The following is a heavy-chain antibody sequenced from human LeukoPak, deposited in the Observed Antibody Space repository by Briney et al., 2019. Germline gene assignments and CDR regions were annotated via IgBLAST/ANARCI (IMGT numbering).Heavy chain of an antibody. V-gene: IGHV3-7*01. J-gene: IGHJ1*01. CDR2: IKQDGSEI. D-gene: IGHD3-16*01. CDR1: GFTFSDYW. Sequence: GGSLRLSCAASGFTFSDYWMSWVRQAPGKGLEWVANIKQDGSEISYVHSVKGRLTISRDNARNSLYLQMNSLRDEDTAVYSCAREKYVTGEFFQHWGQGTLVTVPS. CDR3: AREKYVTGEFFQH.